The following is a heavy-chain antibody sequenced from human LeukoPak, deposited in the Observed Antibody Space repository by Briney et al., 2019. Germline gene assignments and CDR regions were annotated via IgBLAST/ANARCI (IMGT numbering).Heavy chain of an antibody. Sequence: PGGSLRLSCVASGFTFSSYEMNWVRQAPGKGLEWVSYISSSGSTIYYADSVKGRFTISRDNAKNSLYLQMNSLRAEDMAVYYCARLWAPYCSGGSCYSGNFDYWGQGTLVTVSS. V-gene: IGHV3-48*03. J-gene: IGHJ4*02. CDR3: ARLWAPYCSGGSCYSGNFDY. CDR2: ISSSGSTI. D-gene: IGHD2-15*01. CDR1: GFTFSSYE.